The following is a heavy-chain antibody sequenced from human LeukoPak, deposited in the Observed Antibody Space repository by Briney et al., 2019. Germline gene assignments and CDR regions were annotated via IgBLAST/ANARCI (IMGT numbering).Heavy chain of an antibody. J-gene: IGHJ4*02. D-gene: IGHD3-16*02. CDR1: GFTFTDYA. CDR3: ARHDSFIPY. V-gene: IGHV3-23*01. Sequence: GGSLRLSCAASGFTFTDYAMSWVRQAAGKGLEWVSGISDTGRRTYYTDSVKGRFTISRDDSKKTVYLQMNTLRAEDTAIYFCARHDSFIPYWGQGTLVTLSS. CDR2: ISDTGRRT.